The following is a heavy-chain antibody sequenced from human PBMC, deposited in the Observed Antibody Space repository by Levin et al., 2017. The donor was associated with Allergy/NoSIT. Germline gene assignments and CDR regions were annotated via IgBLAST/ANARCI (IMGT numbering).Heavy chain of an antibody. J-gene: IGHJ4*02. CDR2: ISYDGSKK. CDR1: GFTFSSYA. CDR3: ARDMEYSSGLDH. V-gene: IGHV3-30-3*01. D-gene: IGHD6-19*01. Sequence: HPGESLKISCAASGFTFSSYAMHWVRQTPGKGLEWVAVISYDGSKKYYADSVKGRFTISRDNSKNTLYLQMNSLRAEDTAVYYCARDMEYSSGLDHWGQGTLVTVSS.